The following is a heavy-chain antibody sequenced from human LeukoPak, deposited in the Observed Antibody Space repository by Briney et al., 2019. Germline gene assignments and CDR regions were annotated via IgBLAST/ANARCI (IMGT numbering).Heavy chain of an antibody. J-gene: IGHJ4*02. CDR1: GYTFTGYY. Sequence: GASVKVSCKASGYTFTGYYIHWVRQAPGQGLEWMGRINPNSGDTNYAQKFQGRVTMTRDTSITTSYMELSRLTSDDTAVYYCARLPTVTTPLTYWGQGTLVTVSS. CDR2: INPNSGDT. V-gene: IGHV1-2*06. D-gene: IGHD4-17*01. CDR3: ARLPTVTTPLTY.